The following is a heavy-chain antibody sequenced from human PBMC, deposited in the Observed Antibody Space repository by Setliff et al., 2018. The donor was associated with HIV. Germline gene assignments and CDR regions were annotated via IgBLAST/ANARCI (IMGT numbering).Heavy chain of an antibody. D-gene: IGHD1-1*01. CDR1: GYSSTSYW. Sequence: GESLKISCKGPGYSSTSYWIGWVRQMPGTGLEWMRIIYLDDSDTRYSPAFQGHVNMSVYKSITTAYLQWKSLKTSDTAMYYCARQAGPRTGGIHDWGQGTLVTVSS. CDR2: IYLDDSDT. J-gene: IGHJ4*02. CDR3: ARQAGPRTGGIHD. V-gene: IGHV5-51*01.